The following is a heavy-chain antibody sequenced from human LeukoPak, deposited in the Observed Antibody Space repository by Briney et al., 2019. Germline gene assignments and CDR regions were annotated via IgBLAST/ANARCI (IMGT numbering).Heavy chain of an antibody. D-gene: IGHD3-10*01. CDR3: ARGAPYYYGSGNLYYFDY. CDR1: GFTFSSYD. CDR2: IGTAGDT. Sequence: GGSLRLSCAASGFTFSSYDMRWVRQATGKGLEWVSAIGTAGDTYYPGSVKGRFTISRENAKNSLYLQMNSLRAGDTAVYYCARGAPYYYGSGNLYYFDYWGQGTLVTVSS. J-gene: IGHJ4*02. V-gene: IGHV3-13*01.